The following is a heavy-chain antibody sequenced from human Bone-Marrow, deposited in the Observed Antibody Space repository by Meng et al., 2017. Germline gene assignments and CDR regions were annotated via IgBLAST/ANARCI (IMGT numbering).Heavy chain of an antibody. J-gene: IGHJ4*02. CDR2: IYPGDSDT. V-gene: IGHV5-51*01. CDR3: ARVNKYYYDSSGYSPYFDY. CDR1: GYSFTSYW. D-gene: IGHD3-22*01. Sequence: KVSCKGSGYSFTSYWIGWVRQMPGKGLEWMGIIYPGDSDTRYSPSFQGQVTISADKSISTAYLQWSSLKASDTAMYYCARVNKYYYDSSGYSPYFDYWGQGNLVTGSS.